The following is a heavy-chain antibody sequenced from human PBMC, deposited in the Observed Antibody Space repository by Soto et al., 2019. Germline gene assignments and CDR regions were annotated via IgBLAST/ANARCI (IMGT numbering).Heavy chain of an antibody. CDR1: GFTFSSYA. CDR2: ISRNGGST. V-gene: IGHV3-64*01. CDR3: ARLNPLAAAFDY. J-gene: IGHJ4*02. Sequence: EVQLVESGGGLVQPGGSLRLSCAASGFTFSSYAMHWVRQAPGKGLEYVSAISRNGGSTHYANSVKGRFTISRGNSKHTLYLQMGSLRAEDMAVYYCARLNPLAAAFDYWGQGTLVTVSS. D-gene: IGHD6-13*01.